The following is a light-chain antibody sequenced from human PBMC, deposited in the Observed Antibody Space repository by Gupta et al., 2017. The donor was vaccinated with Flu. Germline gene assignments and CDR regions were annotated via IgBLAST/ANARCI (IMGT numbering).Light chain of an antibody. CDR2: AAS. V-gene: IGKV1-9*01. CDR3: QQLNSYPVTYS. J-gene: IGKJ2*03. CDR1: QGISTY. Sequence: DIQLTQYPSFLSASGGDRVTITCRASQGISTYLAWYQQKPGGAPKLLIYAASTLQSGVPSRFSGSGSGTEFTLTISSLQPEDVATYYCQQLNSYPVTYSFGQGTKLEIK.